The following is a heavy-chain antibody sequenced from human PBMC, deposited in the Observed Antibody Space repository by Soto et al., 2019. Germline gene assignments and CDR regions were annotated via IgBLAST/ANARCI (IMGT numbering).Heavy chain of an antibody. CDR2: IYYSGST. V-gene: IGHV4-59*01. D-gene: IGHD1-26*01. Sequence: SETLSLTCTVSGCSISSYYWSWIRQPPGKGLEWIGYIYYSGSTNYNPSLKSRVTISVDTSKNQFSLKLTSVTAADTAVYYCARRYGGNFDYWGQGTLVTVS. CDR1: GCSISSYY. CDR3: ARRYGGNFDY. J-gene: IGHJ4*02.